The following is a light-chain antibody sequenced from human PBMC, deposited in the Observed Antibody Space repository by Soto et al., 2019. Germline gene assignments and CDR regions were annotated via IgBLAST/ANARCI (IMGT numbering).Light chain of an antibody. Sequence: DIQRTQSPSSLSASVGDRVTITCRASLTVRSYVNWYQQKPGKAPNLLIYAESRLKHGVPSRLSGSGSGTDISLTISSLQPEASATYDCTQTYSFHSWTFGQGTHVEI. CDR3: TQTYSFHSWT. J-gene: IGKJ1*01. CDR1: LTVRSY. V-gene: IGKV1-39*01. CDR2: AES.